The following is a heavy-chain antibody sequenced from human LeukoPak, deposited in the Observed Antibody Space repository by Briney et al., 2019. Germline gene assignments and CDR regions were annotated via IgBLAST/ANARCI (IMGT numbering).Heavy chain of an antibody. CDR3: ARDFWGVSAAAASDWFDP. J-gene: IGHJ5*02. V-gene: IGHV3-23*01. D-gene: IGHD6-13*01. CDR2: ISGSGGST. Sequence: PGGSLRLSCAASGFTFSSYAMSWVRQAPGKGLEWVSAISGSGGSTYYADSVKGRFTISRDNAKNSLYLQMNSLRAEDTAVYYCARDFWGVSAAAASDWFDPWGQGTLVTVSS. CDR1: GFTFSSYA.